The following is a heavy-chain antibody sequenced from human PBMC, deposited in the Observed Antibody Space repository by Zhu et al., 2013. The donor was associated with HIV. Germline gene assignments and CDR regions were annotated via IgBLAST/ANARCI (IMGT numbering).Heavy chain of an antibody. CDR2: IYSGGST. V-gene: IGHV3-23*03. CDR3: ASASGAARHFDY. CDR1: GFTFSSYA. D-gene: IGHD6-6*01. Sequence: VQLVESGGGLVQPGGSLRLSCAASGFTFSSYAMSWVRQAPGKGLEWVSVIYSGGSTYYADSVKGRFTISRDNSKNTLYLQMNSLRAEDTAVYYCASASGAARHFDYWGQGTPVTVSS. J-gene: IGHJ4*02.